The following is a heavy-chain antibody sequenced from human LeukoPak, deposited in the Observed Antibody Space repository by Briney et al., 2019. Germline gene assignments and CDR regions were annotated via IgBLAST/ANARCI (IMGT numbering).Heavy chain of an antibody. CDR1: GGSFSGYY. J-gene: IGHJ4*02. D-gene: IGHD3-16*01. Sequence: SETLSLTCAVYGGSFSGYYWSWIRQPPGKGLEWIGEINHSGSTNYNPSLKSRVTISVDTSKNQFSLKLSSVTAADTAVYYCARYRPVTYDYVWGRPGFDYWGQGTLVTVSS. V-gene: IGHV4-34*01. CDR3: ARYRPVTYDYVWGRPGFDY. CDR2: INHSGST.